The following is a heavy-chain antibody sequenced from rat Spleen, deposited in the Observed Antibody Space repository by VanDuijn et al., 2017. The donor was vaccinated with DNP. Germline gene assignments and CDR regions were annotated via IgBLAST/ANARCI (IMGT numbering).Heavy chain of an antibody. Sequence: EVQLVESGGGLVQPGRSLKLSCAASGFTYSNYVMAWVRQAPTKGLEWVASISTGGGNTYYRDSVKGRFTISRDNAKNTLYLQMDSLRSEDTATYYCAKERGSAFDYWGQGVMVTVSS. V-gene: IGHV5S13*01. CDR1: GFTYSNYV. J-gene: IGHJ2*01. D-gene: IGHD3-2*01. CDR3: AKERGSAFDY. CDR2: ISTGGGNT.